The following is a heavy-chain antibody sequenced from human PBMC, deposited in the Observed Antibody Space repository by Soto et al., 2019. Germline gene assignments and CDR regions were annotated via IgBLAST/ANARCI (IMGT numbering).Heavy chain of an antibody. J-gene: IGHJ4*02. CDR2: ISAYNGNT. CDR1: GYTFTSYG. V-gene: IGHV1-18*01. CDR3: ARGLMYCSGGSCYLGDY. D-gene: IGHD2-15*01. Sequence: ASVKVSCKASGYTFTSYGISWVRQAPGQGLEWMGWISAYNGNTNYAQKLQGRVTMTTDTSTSTAYMELRSLRSDDTVVYYCARGLMYCSGGSCYLGDYWGQGTLVTVSS.